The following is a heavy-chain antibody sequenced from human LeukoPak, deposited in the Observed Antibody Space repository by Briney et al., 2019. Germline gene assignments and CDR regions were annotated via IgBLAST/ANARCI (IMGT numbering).Heavy chain of an antibody. CDR3: ARGDADYYYYGMDV. CDR1: GGSISSGGYS. D-gene: IGHD2-2*01. CDR2: IYHSGST. V-gene: IGHV4-30-2*01. Sequence: SETLSLTCAVSGGSISSGGYSWSWIRQPPGKGLEWIGYIYHSGSTNYNPSLKSRVTISVDTSKNQFSLKLSSVTAADTAVYYCARGDADYYYYGMDVWGQGTTVTVSS. J-gene: IGHJ6*02.